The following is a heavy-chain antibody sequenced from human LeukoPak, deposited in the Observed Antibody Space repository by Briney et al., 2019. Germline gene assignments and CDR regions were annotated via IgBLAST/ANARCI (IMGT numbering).Heavy chain of an antibody. CDR3: ARGRKRIAVAGTTPFDY. D-gene: IGHD6-19*01. V-gene: IGHV4-34*01. J-gene: IGHJ4*02. CDR1: GGSFSGYY. CDR2: INHSGST. Sequence: PSETLSLTCAVYGGSFSGYYWSWIRQPPGKGLEWIGEINHSGSTNYNPSLKSRVTISVDTSKNQFSLKLSSVTAADTAVYYCARGRKRIAVAGTTPFDYWGQGTLVTVSS.